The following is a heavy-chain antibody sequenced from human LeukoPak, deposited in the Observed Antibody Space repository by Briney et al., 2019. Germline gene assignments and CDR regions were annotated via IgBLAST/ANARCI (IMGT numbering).Heavy chain of an antibody. V-gene: IGHV3-74*01. CDR2: INSDGSST. D-gene: IGHD6-19*01. J-gene: IGHJ4*02. CDR3: ARLDSSGSFDY. Sequence: AGGSPRLSCAASGFTFSSYWMHWVRHAPGKGLVWVSRINSDGSSTSYADSVKGRFTISRDNAKNTLYLQMNSLRAEDTAVYYCARLDSSGSFDYWGQGTLVTVSS. CDR1: GFTFSSYW.